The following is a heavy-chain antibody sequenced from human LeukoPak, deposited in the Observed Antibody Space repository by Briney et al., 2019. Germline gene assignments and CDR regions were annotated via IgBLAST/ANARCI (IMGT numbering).Heavy chain of an antibody. J-gene: IGHJ4*02. V-gene: IGHV3-30-3*02. CDR3: GKPRGYSGYDLDY. CDR2: IASDGSHT. Sequence: PRRSLRLSCAASGFTFSNYFMHWVRHAPGKGLEWVADIASDGSHTFYVESVKGRFTISRDNSKNTLYLQMNSLRAEDTAVYYCGKPRGYSGYDLDYWGQGTLVTVSS. CDR1: GFTFSNYF. D-gene: IGHD5-12*01.